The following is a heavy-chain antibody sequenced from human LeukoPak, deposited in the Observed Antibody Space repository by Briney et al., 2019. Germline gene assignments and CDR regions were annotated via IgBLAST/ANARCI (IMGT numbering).Heavy chain of an antibody. CDR1: GGSISSGGYY. CDR2: IYHSGST. J-gene: IGHJ3*02. CDR3: ARGHYVSDAFDI. Sequence: PSETLSLTCTVSGGSISSGGYYWSWIRQPPGKGLEWIGYIYHSGSTYYNPSLKSRVTISVDTSKNQFSLKLSSVTAADTAVYYCARGHYVSDAFDIWGQGTMVTVSS. V-gene: IGHV4-30-2*01. D-gene: IGHD3-16*01.